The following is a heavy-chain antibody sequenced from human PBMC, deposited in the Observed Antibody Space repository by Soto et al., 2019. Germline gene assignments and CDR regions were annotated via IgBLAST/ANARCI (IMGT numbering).Heavy chain of an antibody. Sequence: GGSLRLSCAASGFTFSSYGMHWVRQAPGKGLEWVAVIWYDGSNKYYADSVKGRFTISRDNSKNTLYLQTNSLRAEDTAVYYCAKGPYSYGPVYFDYWGQGTLVTVSS. CDR1: GFTFSSYG. CDR2: IWYDGSNK. J-gene: IGHJ4*02. D-gene: IGHD5-18*01. V-gene: IGHV3-33*06. CDR3: AKGPYSYGPVYFDY.